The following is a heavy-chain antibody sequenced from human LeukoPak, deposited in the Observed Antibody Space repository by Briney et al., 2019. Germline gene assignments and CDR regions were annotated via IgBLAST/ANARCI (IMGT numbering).Heavy chain of an antibody. CDR3: AKEFLSEAVAYFDY. V-gene: IGHV3-30*18. Sequence: GGSLRLSCAASGFTFSSYGMHWVPPAPGKGLEGVAVISYDGSNKDYADSVKGAFTISRDNSKNTLYLQMTSLRAEDTAVYYCAKEFLSEAVAYFDYWGQGTLVTVSS. J-gene: IGHJ4*02. D-gene: IGHD6-19*01. CDR1: GFTFSSYG. CDR2: ISYDGSNK.